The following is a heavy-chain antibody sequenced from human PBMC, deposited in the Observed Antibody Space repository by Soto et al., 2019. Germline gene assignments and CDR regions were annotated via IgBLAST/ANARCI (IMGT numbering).Heavy chain of an antibody. D-gene: IGHD2-15*01. V-gene: IGHV1-69*06. CDR1: GGTFSSYA. CDR2: IIPIFGTA. Sequence: SVKVSCKASGGTFSSYAISWVRQAPGQGLEWMGGIIPIFGTANYAQKFQGRVTITADKPTSTAYMELSSLRSEDTAVYYCARGVAHPSYYYYAMDVWGQGKTVTVSS. J-gene: IGHJ6*02. CDR3: ARGVAHPSYYYYAMDV.